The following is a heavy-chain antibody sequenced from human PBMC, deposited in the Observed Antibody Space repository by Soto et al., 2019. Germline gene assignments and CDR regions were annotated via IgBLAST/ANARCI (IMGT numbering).Heavy chain of an antibody. D-gene: IGHD4-17*01. CDR2: ISYDGSKK. V-gene: IGHV3-30-3*01. J-gene: IGHJ6*02. CDR1: GFTFSSYA. CDR3: ARSKNTVTTYGMDV. Sequence: GGSLRLPCPSSGFTFSSYAMHWIRQAPGTGLERVEVISYDGSKKYNADSVKGRFTIPRDNSKNTLYLQMNSLKAEDTAVYYCARSKNTVTTYGMDVWGEWTTVTV.